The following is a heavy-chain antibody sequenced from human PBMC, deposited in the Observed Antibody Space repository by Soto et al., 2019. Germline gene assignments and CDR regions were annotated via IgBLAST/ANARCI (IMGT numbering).Heavy chain of an antibody. CDR1: GYSFTSYA. D-gene: IGHD4-4*01. V-gene: IGHV1-3*01. J-gene: IGHJ6*04. CDR3: ASSYSNYALIDYYYYGMDV. Sequence: ASVKVSCKASGYSFTSYAMHWVRQAPGQRLEWMGWINAGNGNTKYSQKFQGRVTITRDTSASTAYMELSSLRSEDTAVYYCASSYSNYALIDYYYYGMDVWGEGTTVTVSS. CDR2: INAGNGNT.